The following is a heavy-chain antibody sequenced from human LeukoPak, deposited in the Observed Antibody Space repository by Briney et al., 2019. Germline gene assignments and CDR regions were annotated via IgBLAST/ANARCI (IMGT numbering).Heavy chain of an antibody. Sequence: GGSLRLSCAASGFTFSSYSMNWVRQAPGKGLEWVSSISSSSSYIYYADSVKGRFTISRDNAKNSLYLQMNSLRAEDTAVYYCARDVQSGSYYFDYWGQGTLVTVSS. CDR3: ARDVQSGSYYFDY. D-gene: IGHD1-26*01. V-gene: IGHV3-21*01. CDR1: GFTFSSYS. J-gene: IGHJ4*02. CDR2: ISSSSSYI.